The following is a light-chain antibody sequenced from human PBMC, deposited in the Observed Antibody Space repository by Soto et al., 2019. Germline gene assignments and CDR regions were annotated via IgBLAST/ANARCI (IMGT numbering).Light chain of an antibody. CDR1: QGISSY. J-gene: IGKJ1*01. V-gene: IGKV1-9*01. CDR2: AAT. CDR3: QQLNSYQYT. Sequence: DIQLTQSPSFLSASVGDRATIPTRASQGISSYLAWYHHKPGQAPKLLIYAATTLQSRAPSRFIGSGSGTEFTLTFSSLQPEWCAGYYCQQLNSYQYTFGQGT.